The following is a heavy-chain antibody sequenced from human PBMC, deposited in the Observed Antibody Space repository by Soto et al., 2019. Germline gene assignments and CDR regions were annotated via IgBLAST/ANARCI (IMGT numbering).Heavy chain of an antibody. V-gene: IGHV3-30-3*01. J-gene: IGHJ4*02. CDR1: GFTFSSYA. Sequence: QVQLVESGGGVVQPGRSLRLSCAASGFTFSSYAMHWVRQAPGMGLEWVAVISYDGSNKYYADSVKGRFTISRDNSKNTLYLQMNSLRAEDTAVYYCARRVGAITYYFDYWGQGTLVTVSS. D-gene: IGHD1-26*01. CDR2: ISYDGSNK. CDR3: ARRVGAITYYFDY.